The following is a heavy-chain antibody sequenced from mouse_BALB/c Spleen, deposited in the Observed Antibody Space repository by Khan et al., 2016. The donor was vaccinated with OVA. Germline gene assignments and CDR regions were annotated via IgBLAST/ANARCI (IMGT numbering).Heavy chain of an antibody. V-gene: IGHV2-6-5*01. CDR1: GFSLSDYG. J-gene: IGHJ4*01. CDR2: IWGGGST. Sequence: QVQLKESGPGLVAPSQNLSITCTVSGFSLSDYGVSWIRQPPGKGLEWLGVIWGGGSTYYNSALKSRLSISKDNSNSQVFLKMSSLQSDDTAMFYCAKGSWSYYYTLDYWGQGTSVTVSS. CDR3: AKGSWSYYYTLDY.